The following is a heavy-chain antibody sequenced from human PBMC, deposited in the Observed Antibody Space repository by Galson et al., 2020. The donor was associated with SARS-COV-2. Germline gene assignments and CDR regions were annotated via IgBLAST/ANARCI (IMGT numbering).Heavy chain of an antibody. CDR2: INYVGGA. CDR3: ARRLGGGVSTFDY. V-gene: IGHV4-39*01. D-gene: IGHD3-16*01. CDR1: GASITSGNYY. Sequence: SETLSLTCTVSGASITSGNYYWGWIRQSPGKGLEWIGDINYVGGADYNPSLRSRISISVDTSKKQFSLELKSVTAADTAIYYCARRLGGGVSTFDYWGQGTLVSVSS. J-gene: IGHJ4*02.